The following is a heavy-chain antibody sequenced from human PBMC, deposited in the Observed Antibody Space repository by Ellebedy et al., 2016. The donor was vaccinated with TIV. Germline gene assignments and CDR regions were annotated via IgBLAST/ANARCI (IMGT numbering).Heavy chain of an antibody. CDR2: IHYSGST. CDR1: GGSIISSSDY. J-gene: IGHJ5*02. V-gene: IGHV4-39*01. D-gene: IGHD6-6*01. CDR3: AGRSGTSFPRGFDP. Sequence: SETLSLTXTVSGGSIISSSDYWGWIRQPPGKGLEWIASIHYSGSTYYNPSLKSRVTTSVDTSKNQFSLKLRSVTAADTAIYYCAGRSGTSFPRGFDPWGQGTLVTVSS.